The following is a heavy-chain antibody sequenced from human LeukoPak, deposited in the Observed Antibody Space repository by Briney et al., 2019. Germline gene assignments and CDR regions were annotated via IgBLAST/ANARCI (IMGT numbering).Heavy chain of an antibody. J-gene: IGHJ6*03. CDR2: IYHSGST. CDR3: ARSYDSSGYLYYYYYMDV. CDR1: GGSISSSNW. V-gene: IGHV4-4*02. D-gene: IGHD3-22*01. Sequence: SGTLSLTCAVSGGSISSSNWWSWIRPPPGKGLEWIGEIYHSGSTNYNPSLKSRVTISVDTSKNQFSLKLSSVTAADTAVYYCARSYDSSGYLYYYYYMDVWGKGTTVTISS.